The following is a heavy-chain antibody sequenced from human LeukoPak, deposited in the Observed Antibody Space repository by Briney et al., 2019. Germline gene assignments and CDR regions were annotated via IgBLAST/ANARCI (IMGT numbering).Heavy chain of an antibody. J-gene: IGHJ4*02. CDR3: ARDSGTLCHDY. V-gene: IGHV4-59*01. CDR2: IYYSGST. Sequence: SETLSLTCTVSGGSISSYYWSWIRQPPGKVLEWIGYIYYSGSTNYNPSLKSRVTISVDTSKNQFSLKLSSVTAADTAVYYCARDSGTLCHDYWGQGTLATVSS. D-gene: IGHD2-15*01. CDR1: GGSISSYY.